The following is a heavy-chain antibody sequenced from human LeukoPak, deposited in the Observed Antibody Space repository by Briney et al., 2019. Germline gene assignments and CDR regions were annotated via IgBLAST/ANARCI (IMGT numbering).Heavy chain of an antibody. D-gene: IGHD5-12*01. CDR3: ARLLSGYDFGNFYYFDY. CDR1: GGSISNYY. V-gene: IGHV4-4*07. J-gene: IGHJ4*02. CDR2: IYTSGST. Sequence: SETLSLTCTVSGGSISNYYWTWIRQPAGKGLEWIGRIYTSGSTNYNPSLKSRVTISVDTSKNQFSLKLSSVTAADTAVYYCARLLSGYDFGNFYYFDYWGQGTLVTVSS.